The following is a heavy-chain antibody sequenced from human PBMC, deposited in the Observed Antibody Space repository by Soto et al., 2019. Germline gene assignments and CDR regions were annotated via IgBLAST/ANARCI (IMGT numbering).Heavy chain of an antibody. D-gene: IGHD3-9*01. CDR2: IYYSGST. CDR3: ATHFYDILTGYENNWFDP. V-gene: IGHV4-39*01. J-gene: IGHJ5*02. CDR1: GGSISSSSYY. Sequence: PSETLSLTCTVSGGSISSSSYYWGWIRQPPGKGLEWIGSIYYSGSTYYNPSLKSRVTISVDTSKNQFSLKLSSVTAADTAVYYCATHFYDILTGYENNWFDPWGQGTLVTVS.